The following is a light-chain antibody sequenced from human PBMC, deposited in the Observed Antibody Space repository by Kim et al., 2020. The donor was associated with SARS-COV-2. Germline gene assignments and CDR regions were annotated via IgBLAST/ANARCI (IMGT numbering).Light chain of an antibody. CDR3: FLAFGVPRWSRV. CDR1: SGAVTSGHY. Sequence: QAVLTQEPSLTVSPGGTVTLTCGSSSGAVTSGHYPYWIQQRPGQAPRTLIYDTSNKHSWAPARFSGSLLGDKAALTLSGAQPEDEAEYYCFLAFGVPRWSRVFGGGTKVTVL. J-gene: IGLJ2*01. V-gene: IGLV7-46*01. CDR2: DTS.